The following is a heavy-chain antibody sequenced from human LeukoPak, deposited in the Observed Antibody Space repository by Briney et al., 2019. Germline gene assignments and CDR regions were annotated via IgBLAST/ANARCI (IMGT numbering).Heavy chain of an antibody. V-gene: IGHV3-23*01. CDR3: AKARCSSTSCPFDY. Sequence: PGGSLRLSCAASGFTFSSFAMTWVRQAPGKGLEWVSTISGSGGSTYYADSVKGRLTISRDNSKNTLYLQMNSLRAEDTAVYYCAKARCSSTSCPFDYWGQRTLVTVSS. D-gene: IGHD2-2*01. CDR2: ISGSGGST. J-gene: IGHJ4*02. CDR1: GFTFSSFA.